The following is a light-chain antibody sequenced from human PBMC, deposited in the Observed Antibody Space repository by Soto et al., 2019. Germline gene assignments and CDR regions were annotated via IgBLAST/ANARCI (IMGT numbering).Light chain of an antibody. CDR3: CSYAGSSTFVV. CDR2: EGS. V-gene: IGLV2-23*03. Sequence: QSALTQPASVSGSPGQSITISRTGTSRDVGSYNLVSWYQQHPGKAPKLMIYEGSKRPSGVSNHFSGSKSGNTASLTISGLQSEDEADYYCCSYAGSSTFVVFGGGTKVTVL. J-gene: IGLJ2*01. CDR1: SRDVGSYNL.